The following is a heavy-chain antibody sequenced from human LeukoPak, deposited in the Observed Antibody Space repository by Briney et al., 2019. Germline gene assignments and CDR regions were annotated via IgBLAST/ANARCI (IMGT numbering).Heavy chain of an antibody. V-gene: IGHV4-61*01. CDR3: ARTGSTGGY. Sequence: SETLSLTCTVPGDSVSGGNYYCSWTRQSPGEGLEWIGYIHYSGSTVYNPSLKSRVTMSIDTSKNQFSLNLSSVTAADTAVYYCARTGSTGGYWGQGTLVTVSS. CDR2: IHYSGST. D-gene: IGHD1-1*01. CDR1: GDSVSGGNYY. J-gene: IGHJ4*02.